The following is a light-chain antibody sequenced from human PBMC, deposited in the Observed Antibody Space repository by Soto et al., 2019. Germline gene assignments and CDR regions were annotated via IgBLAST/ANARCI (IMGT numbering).Light chain of an antibody. CDR2: DVS. CDR1: SSDVGGYNY. Sequence: QSVLTQPRSVSGSPGQSVTMSCTGTSSDVGGYNYVSWYQQHPGKAPKLMIYDVSKRPSGVPDRFSGSKSGNTASLTISGLQAEDEADYYCSSYTSSSTLVFGGGTKLTVL. V-gene: IGLV2-11*01. CDR3: SSYTSSSTLV. J-gene: IGLJ2*01.